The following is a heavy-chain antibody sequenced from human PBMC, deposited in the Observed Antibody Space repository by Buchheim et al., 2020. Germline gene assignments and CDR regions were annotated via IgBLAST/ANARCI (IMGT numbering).Heavy chain of an antibody. CDR1: RFTFSSYA. J-gene: IGHJ4*02. Sequence: EVQLLESGGGLVQPGGSLRLSCAASRFTFSSYAMSWVRQAPGKGLEWVSAISGYGDSTYYADSVKGRFTISRDNSKNTLYLQMSSLRAEDTAVYYCASRISGYYYFDYWGQGTL. CDR3: ASRISGYYYFDY. V-gene: IGHV3-23*01. CDR2: ISGYGDST. D-gene: IGHD3-22*01.